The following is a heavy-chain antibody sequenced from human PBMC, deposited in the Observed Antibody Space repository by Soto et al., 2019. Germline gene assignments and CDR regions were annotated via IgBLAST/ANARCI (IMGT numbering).Heavy chain of an antibody. Sequence: GASVKVSCKASGYTFTSYDINWVRQATGQGLEWMGWMNPISGNTGYAQKFQGRVTMTRNTSISTAYMELSSLRSEDTAVYYCAREDDYSGVDDYWGQGTLVTVSS. CDR1: GYTFTSYD. D-gene: IGHD4-17*01. V-gene: IGHV1-8*01. CDR2: MNPISGNT. CDR3: AREDDYSGVDDY. J-gene: IGHJ4*02.